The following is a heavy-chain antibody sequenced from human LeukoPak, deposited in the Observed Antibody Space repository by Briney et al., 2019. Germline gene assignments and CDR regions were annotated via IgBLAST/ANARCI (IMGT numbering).Heavy chain of an antibody. J-gene: IGHJ4*02. V-gene: IGHV3-30*04. D-gene: IGHD2-21*02. Sequence: PGGSLRLSCAASGFTLSSYDMHWVRQAPGKGLEWVAVISYDGSNKYYADSVKGRFTISRDNSKNTLYLQMNSLRAEDTAVYYCAREARAYCGGDCYSFAYWGQGTLVTVSS. CDR1: GFTLSSYD. CDR3: AREARAYCGGDCYSFAY. CDR2: ISYDGSNK.